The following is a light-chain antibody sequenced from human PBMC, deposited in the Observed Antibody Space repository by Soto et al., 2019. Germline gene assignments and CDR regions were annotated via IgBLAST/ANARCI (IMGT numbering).Light chain of an antibody. Sequence: QSVLTQPASVSGSPGQSITISCTGTSSDVGGYNYVSWYQQDPGKAPKLMIYDVNNRPSGVSNRFSGSKSGNTASLTISGLQAEDEAYYYCSSYTSSSTLAVFGGGTSSPS. J-gene: IGLJ2*01. CDR2: DVN. CDR1: SSDVGGYNY. CDR3: SSYTSSSTLAV. V-gene: IGLV2-14*01.